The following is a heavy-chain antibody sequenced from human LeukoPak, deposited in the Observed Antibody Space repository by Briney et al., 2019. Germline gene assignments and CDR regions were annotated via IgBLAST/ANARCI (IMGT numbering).Heavy chain of an antibody. CDR3: AKDLYTIFGVVIEGDY. CDR2: ISGSGGST. V-gene: IGHV3-23*01. CDR1: GFTFSSYA. D-gene: IGHD3-3*01. Sequence: GGSLRLSCAASGFTFSSYAMSWVRLAPGKGLEWVSAISGSGGSTYYADSVKGRFTISRDNSKNTLYLQMNSLRAEDTAVYYCAKDLYTIFGVVIEGDYWGQGTLVTVSS. J-gene: IGHJ4*02.